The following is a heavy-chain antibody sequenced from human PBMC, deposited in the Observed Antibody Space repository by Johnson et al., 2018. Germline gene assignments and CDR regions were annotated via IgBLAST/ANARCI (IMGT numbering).Heavy chain of an antibody. Sequence: EVQLVESGGGLVQPGGSLRLSCAASGFTFSSYSMNWVRQAPGKGLEWVSSISSSSSYIYYADSVKGRFTISRDNAKNSLYLQMNSLRAEDTAVYYCAKALYCSGGSCYSGLQHWGQGTLVTVSS. D-gene: IGHD2-15*01. CDR1: GFTFSSYS. CDR3: AKALYCSGGSCYSGLQH. CDR2: ISSSSSYI. V-gene: IGHV3-21*01. J-gene: IGHJ1*01.